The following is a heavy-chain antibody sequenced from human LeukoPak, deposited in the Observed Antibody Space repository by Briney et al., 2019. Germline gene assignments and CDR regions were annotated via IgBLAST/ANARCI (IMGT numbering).Heavy chain of an antibody. Sequence: ASVKVSCKASGGTFSSYAISWVRQAPGQGLEWMGWISAGNGNTRYSQKFHDRLTISRDTPASTVYMELSSLRSEDTAIYYCARDRGNYLLPYWGQGTLVTVSS. D-gene: IGHD1-26*01. J-gene: IGHJ4*02. CDR3: ARDRGNYLLPY. CDR1: GGTFSSYA. V-gene: IGHV1-3*01. CDR2: ISAGNGNT.